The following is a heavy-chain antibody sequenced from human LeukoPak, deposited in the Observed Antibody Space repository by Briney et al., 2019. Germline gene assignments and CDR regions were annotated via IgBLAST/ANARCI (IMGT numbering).Heavy chain of an antibody. CDR2: IYYSGTT. CDR1: GGSISYYY. J-gene: IGHJ6*02. CDR3: AREDPQTTVPEGMDV. D-gene: IGHD4-17*01. Sequence: SETLSLTCTVSGGSISYYYWSWIRQSPGKGLEWIGYIYYSGTTNHNPSLKSRVTISVDTSKNQFSLQLRSVTAADTAVNYCAREDPQTTVPEGMDVWGQGTTVTVSS. V-gene: IGHV4-59*01.